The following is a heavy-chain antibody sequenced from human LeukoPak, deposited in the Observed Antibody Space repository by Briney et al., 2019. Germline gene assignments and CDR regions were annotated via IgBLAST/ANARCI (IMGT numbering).Heavy chain of an antibody. CDR2: ISGSGGGT. V-gene: IGHV3-23*01. Sequence: GGSLRLSCAASGYTFSSCAMSWVRQAPGKGLEWVSAISGSGGGTYYADSVKGRFTISRDNSKNTLYLQMNSLRDEDTAVYYCAKGESSSWSRGNWFDPWGQGTLVTVSS. J-gene: IGHJ5*02. D-gene: IGHD6-13*01. CDR1: GYTFSSCA. CDR3: AKGESSSWSRGNWFDP.